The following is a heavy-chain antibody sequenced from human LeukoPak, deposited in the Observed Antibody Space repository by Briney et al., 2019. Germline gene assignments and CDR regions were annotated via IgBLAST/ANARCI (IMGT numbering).Heavy chain of an antibody. D-gene: IGHD2-8*01. J-gene: IGHJ3*02. CDR3: ARDLRTYGAFDM. Sequence: GGSLRLSCAASGFTFSSYWMSWVRQAPGKGLEWVSVIYSGGSTYYADSAKGRFTISRDNSKNMLYLQMNSLRAEDTAVYYCARDLRTYGAFDMWGQGTMVTVSS. CDR1: GFTFSSYW. CDR2: IYSGGST. V-gene: IGHV3-66*01.